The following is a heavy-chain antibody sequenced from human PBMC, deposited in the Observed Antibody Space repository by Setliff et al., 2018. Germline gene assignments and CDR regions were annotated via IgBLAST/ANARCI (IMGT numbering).Heavy chain of an antibody. CDR2: IKEDGSET. CDR1: GFTLRSYW. J-gene: IGHJ4*02. Sequence: PGGSLRLSCAASGFTLRSYWMSWVRQAPGKGLEWVANIKEDGSETYYGGSVKGRFTISRDNAKNSLYLQMNSLRGEDAAVYYCVNSYRGYDDYPDYWGQGTLVTVSS. D-gene: IGHD3-16*02. CDR3: VNSYRGYDDYPDY. V-gene: IGHV3-7*03.